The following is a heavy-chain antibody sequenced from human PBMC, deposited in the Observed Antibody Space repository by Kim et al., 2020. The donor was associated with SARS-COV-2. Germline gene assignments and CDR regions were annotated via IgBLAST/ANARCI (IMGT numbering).Heavy chain of an antibody. J-gene: IGHJ4*02. Sequence: GGSLRLSCAASGFTFSSYSMNWVRQAPGKGLEWVSSISSSSSYIYYADSVKGRFTISRDNAKNSLYLQMNSLRAEDTAVYYCARDSSLNYYDSSGYYALWGQGTLVTVSS. CDR2: ISSSSSYI. CDR3: ARDSSLNYYDSSGYYAL. D-gene: IGHD3-22*01. CDR1: GFTFSSYS. V-gene: IGHV3-21*01.